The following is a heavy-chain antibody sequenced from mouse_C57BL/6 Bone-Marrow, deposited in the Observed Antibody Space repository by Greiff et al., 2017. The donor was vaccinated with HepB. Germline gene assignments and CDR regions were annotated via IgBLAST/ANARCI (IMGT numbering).Heavy chain of an antibody. CDR2: IDPANGNT. Sequence: VHVKQSVAELVRPGASVKLSCTASGFNIKNTYMHWVKQRPEQGLEWIGRIDPANGNTKYAPKFQGKATITADTSSNTAYLQLSRLTSEDTAIYYCASRGGSRYWYFDVWGTGTTVTVSS. V-gene: IGHV14-3*01. J-gene: IGHJ1*03. CDR1: GFNIKNTY. CDR3: ASRGGSRYWYFDV. D-gene: IGHD1-1*01.